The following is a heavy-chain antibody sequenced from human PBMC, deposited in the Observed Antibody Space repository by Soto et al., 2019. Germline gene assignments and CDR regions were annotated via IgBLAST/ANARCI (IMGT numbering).Heavy chain of an antibody. J-gene: IGHJ3*02. V-gene: IGHV1-3*01. Sequence: VASVKVSCKASGYTFTSYAMHWVRQAPGQRLEWMGWINAGNGNTKYSQKFQGRVTITRDTSASTAYMELSSLRSEDTAVYYCATDYGDYADAFDIWGQGTMVTV. CDR2: INAGNGNT. D-gene: IGHD4-17*01. CDR3: ATDYGDYADAFDI. CDR1: GYTFTSYA.